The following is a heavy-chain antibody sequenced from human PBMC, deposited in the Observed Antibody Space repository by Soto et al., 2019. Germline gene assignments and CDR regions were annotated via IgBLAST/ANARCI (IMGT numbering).Heavy chain of an antibody. CDR3: ARSLLQGDF. D-gene: IGHD2-21*01. CDR2: INPNGGST. CDR1: GYIFIYYY. J-gene: IGHJ4*02. Sequence: QVQLVQSGAEVKKPGASVKVSCKASGYIFIYYYIHWVRQAPGQGLEWMAIINPNGGSTNYAQKFQGRVTVTSDTSTSTVSMELNSLGSDDTAVYFRARSLLQGDFWGQGTLVTVSS. V-gene: IGHV1-46*01.